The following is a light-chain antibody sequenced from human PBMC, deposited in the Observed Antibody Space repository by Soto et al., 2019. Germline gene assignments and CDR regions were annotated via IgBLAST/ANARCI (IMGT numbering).Light chain of an antibody. Sequence: QSALTQPTSVSGSPGQSISISCTGNHNDIGTYDYVSWYQQHPGRAPRLLIHGVTTRASGISDRFSASKSGLTASLTISGLQPEDEADYYCSSFTSHRIYVFGPGTKVTVL. J-gene: IGLJ1*01. V-gene: IGLV2-14*03. CDR3: SSFTSHRIYV. CDR1: HNDIGTYDY. CDR2: GVT.